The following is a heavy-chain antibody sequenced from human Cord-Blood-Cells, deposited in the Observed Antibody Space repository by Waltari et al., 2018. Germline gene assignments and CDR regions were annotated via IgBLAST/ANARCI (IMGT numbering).Heavy chain of an antibody. CDR2: ISSSGSTI. V-gene: IGHV3-48*03. D-gene: IGHD3-22*01. J-gene: IGHJ2*01. Sequence: EVQLVESGGGLVQPGGSLRVSCAASGFTFGSYEMNWVRQAPGKGLEWVSYISSSGSTIYYADSVKGRFTISRDNAKNSLYLQMNSLRAEDTAVYYCARDRWIDSSETYWYFDLWGRGTLVTVSS. CDR1: GFTFGSYE. CDR3: ARDRWIDSSETYWYFDL.